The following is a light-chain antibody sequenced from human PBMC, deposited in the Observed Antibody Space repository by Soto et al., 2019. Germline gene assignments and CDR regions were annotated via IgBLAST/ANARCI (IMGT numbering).Light chain of an antibody. Sequence: QSVLTQPPSVSGAPGQRVTISCTGSSSNIGAGYDVHWYQQLPRTAPKLLIYNNINRPSGVPDRFSGSRSGTSASLAITGLQAEDEAVYYCQSYDSSLSASYVFGGGTKVTVL. CDR3: QSYDSSLSASYV. V-gene: IGLV1-40*01. J-gene: IGLJ1*01. CDR2: NNI. CDR1: SSNIGAGYD.